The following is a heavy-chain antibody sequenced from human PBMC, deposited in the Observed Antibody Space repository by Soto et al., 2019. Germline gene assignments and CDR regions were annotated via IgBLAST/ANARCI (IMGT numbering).Heavy chain of an antibody. V-gene: IGHV3-30*18. CDR2: ISYDGSNK. CDR3: AKRHNWFDP. J-gene: IGHJ5*02. Sequence: PGGSLRLSCAASGFTFSSYGMHWVRQAPGKGLEWVAVISYDGSNKYYADSVKGRFTISRDNSKNTLYLQMNSLRAEDTAVYYCAKRHNWFDPWGQGTLVTVST. CDR1: GFTFSSYG.